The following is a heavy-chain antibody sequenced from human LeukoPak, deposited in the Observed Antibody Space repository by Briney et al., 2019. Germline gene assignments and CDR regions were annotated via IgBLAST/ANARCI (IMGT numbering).Heavy chain of an antibody. CDR2: IWYDGNNK. CDR3: AKNPSYDSSGYYPDH. Sequence: GGSLRLSCAASGYTFSSYGTHWVRHAPGKGLEWVAFIWYDGNNKYYAHSVKDRFTFSRDNSKNTLYLQMNSLRAEDTAVYYCAKNPSYDSSGYYPDHWGQGTLVTVSS. D-gene: IGHD3-22*01. V-gene: IGHV3-30*02. J-gene: IGHJ4*02. CDR1: GYTFSSYG.